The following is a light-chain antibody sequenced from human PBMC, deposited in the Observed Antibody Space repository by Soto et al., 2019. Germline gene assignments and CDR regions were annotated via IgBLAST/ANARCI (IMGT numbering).Light chain of an antibody. J-gene: IGKJ1*01. Sequence: EFVLTQSPGTLALSPGEGATLSCRASQTVRNNYLAWYQQKPGQAPRLLIYDASSRATGIPDRFSGSGSGTDFTLTISRLEPEDFAVYYCQQYGSSPTFGQGTKVDNK. V-gene: IGKV3-20*01. CDR2: DAS. CDR1: QTVRNNY. CDR3: QQYGSSPT.